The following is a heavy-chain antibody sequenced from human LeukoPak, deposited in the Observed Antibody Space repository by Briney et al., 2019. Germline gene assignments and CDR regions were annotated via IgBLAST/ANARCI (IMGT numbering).Heavy chain of an antibody. CDR2: IRYDGSNK. J-gene: IGHJ4*02. V-gene: IGHV3-30*02. D-gene: IGHD2-15*01. CDR1: GFTFSGYG. Sequence: PGVSLRLSCAASGFTFSGYGMHWVRQAPGKGLEWVAFIRYDGSNKYYADSVKGRFTISRDNSKNTLYLQMNSLRAEDTAVYYCAKVVVVAATFHYWGQGTLVTVSS. CDR3: AKVVVVAATFHY.